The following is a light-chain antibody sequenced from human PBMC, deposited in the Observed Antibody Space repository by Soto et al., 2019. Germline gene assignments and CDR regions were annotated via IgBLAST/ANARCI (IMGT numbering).Light chain of an antibody. Sequence: DIHMTQSPSTLSASVVDRVTITCRASQSISNYLAWYQQKPGKEPKVLIYDGSSLESGVPSGFCGSGSGTDFSLTISSLQPEDFAAYYCQQPFCPAVTFGGGTKLDIK. CDR2: DGS. CDR3: QQPFCPAVT. CDR1: QSISNY. V-gene: IGKV1-5*01. J-gene: IGKJ4*01.